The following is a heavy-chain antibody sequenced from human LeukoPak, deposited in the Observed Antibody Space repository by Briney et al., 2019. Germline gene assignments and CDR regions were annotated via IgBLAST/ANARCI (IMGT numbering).Heavy chain of an antibody. Sequence: PGRSLRLSCAASGFTFSHYGMHWVRQAPGRGLEWVAVIWNDGGNKYYADSVKGRFTISRDNSQNTVDLHMNSLRAEDTAVYYCAKDAQRGFDYSNSLEYWGQGTLVTVSS. CDR3: AKDAQRGFDYSNSLEY. CDR2: IWNDGGNK. V-gene: IGHV3-33*06. J-gene: IGHJ4*02. D-gene: IGHD4-11*01. CDR1: GFTFSHYG.